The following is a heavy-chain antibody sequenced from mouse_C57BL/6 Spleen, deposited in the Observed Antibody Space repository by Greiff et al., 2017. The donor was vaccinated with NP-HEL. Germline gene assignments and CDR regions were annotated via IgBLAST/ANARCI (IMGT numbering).Heavy chain of an antibody. D-gene: IGHD4-1*01. Sequence: DVHLVESGGGLVKPGGSLKLSCAASGFTFSDYGMHWVRQAPEKGLEWVAYLSSGSRTIYYSDTVKGRFTISRDNAKNTQFLQMTSLGSEDTAMYYCADLGRGFAYWGQGTLVTVSA. CDR2: LSSGSRTI. CDR3: ADLGRGFAY. J-gene: IGHJ3*01. CDR1: GFTFSDYG. V-gene: IGHV5-17*01.